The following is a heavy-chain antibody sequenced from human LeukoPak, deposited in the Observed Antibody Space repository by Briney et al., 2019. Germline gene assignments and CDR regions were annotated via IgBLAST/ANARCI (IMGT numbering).Heavy chain of an antibody. Sequence: PSETLSLTCTVSGGSISSYYWSWIRQPPGKGLEWIGYIYYSGSTNYNPSLKSRVTISVDTSENQFSLKLSSVTAADTAVYYCARSYGRLVGGAFDIWGQGTMVTVSS. CDR3: ARSYGRLVGGAFDI. CDR2: IYYSGST. D-gene: IGHD2-8*02. V-gene: IGHV4-59*08. CDR1: GGSISSYY. J-gene: IGHJ3*02.